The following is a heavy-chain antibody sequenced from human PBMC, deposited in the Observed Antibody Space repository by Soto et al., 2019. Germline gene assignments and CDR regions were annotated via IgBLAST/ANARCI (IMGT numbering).Heavy chain of an antibody. D-gene: IGHD3-10*01. CDR1: GFRFSDHD. CDR2: ISGDGTTI. V-gene: IGHV3-11*01. J-gene: IGHJ4*02. CDR3: ASDPYYYASGF. Sequence: GGSLRLSCAASGFRFSDHDMTWIRQAPGKGLEWVSKISGDGTTIYYADSVKGRFTVSRDNAKNSVYLQINSLRAEDTAVYYCASDPYYYASGFWGQGTLVTVSS.